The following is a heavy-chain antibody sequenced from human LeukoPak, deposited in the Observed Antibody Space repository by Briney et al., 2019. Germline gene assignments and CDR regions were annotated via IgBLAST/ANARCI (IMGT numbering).Heavy chain of an antibody. Sequence: PGGSLRLSCAASGFTFSSHAMSWVRQAPGKGLEWVSAISGSGASTYYADSVKGRFTISRDNSKNTLYLQMNSLRAEDTAVYYCARYPQTGYSSGWLTDYWGQGTLVTVSS. V-gene: IGHV3-23*01. CDR3: ARYPQTGYSSGWLTDY. CDR1: GFTFSSHA. D-gene: IGHD6-19*01. CDR2: ISGSGAST. J-gene: IGHJ4*02.